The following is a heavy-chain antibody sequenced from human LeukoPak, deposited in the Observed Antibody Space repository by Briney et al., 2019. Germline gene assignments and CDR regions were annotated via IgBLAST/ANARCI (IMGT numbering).Heavy chain of an antibody. Sequence: PGGSPRLSCAGSGFTFRRYAMRWVRQAQGKGREWVSAISGSGGSTYYADSVKGGFTIWRDNYKKTLYVKKNSQRGGDTAVYYCAKDGGYSYGPHLDYWGQGTLVTVSS. CDR2: ISGSGGST. J-gene: IGHJ4*02. D-gene: IGHD5-18*01. CDR1: GFTFRRYA. V-gene: IGHV3-23*01. CDR3: AKDGGYSYGPHLDY.